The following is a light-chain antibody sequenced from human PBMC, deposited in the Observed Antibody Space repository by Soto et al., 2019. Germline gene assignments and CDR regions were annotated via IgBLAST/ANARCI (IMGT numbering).Light chain of an antibody. CDR3: QQYNDWPPLT. V-gene: IGKV3-15*01. J-gene: IGKJ4*01. Sequence: IVMTQSPATLSVSPGDRATLSFRASQSVRTNLAWYQLTPGQAPRLLIDGASTRATGVPARFSGTGSGTDFTLTISNLQSDDVSLYYCQQYNDWPPLTFGGGTKVEIK. CDR1: QSVRTN. CDR2: GAS.